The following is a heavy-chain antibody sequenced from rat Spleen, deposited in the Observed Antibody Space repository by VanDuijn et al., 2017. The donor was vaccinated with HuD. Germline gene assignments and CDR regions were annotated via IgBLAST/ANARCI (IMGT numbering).Heavy chain of an antibody. CDR1: GFSFSDYG. J-gene: IGHJ2*01. CDR3: ARRDGFYFDY. V-gene: IGHV5-29*01. Sequence: EVQLVESGGGLVQPGRSLDLSCAASGFSFSDYGMAWVRQAQAKGLEWVASINYDGRSTYYRDSVKGRFTISRDNAKGTLYLQMGSLRSEDTATYYCARRDGFYFDYWGQGVMVTVSS. D-gene: IGHD1-4*01. CDR2: INYDGRST.